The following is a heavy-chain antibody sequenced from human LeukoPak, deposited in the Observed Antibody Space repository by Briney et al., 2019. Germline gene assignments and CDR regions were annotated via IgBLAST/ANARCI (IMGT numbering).Heavy chain of an antibody. Sequence: GGSLRLSCVASGFIFSTYVLHWVRQAPGKGLEWVAEICYDGSDKDFAHSVKGRFTISRDNSKNTVFLQINSLKAEDTAVYYCANRSTRYSGSYFYAFDAWGQGTMVIVSS. CDR3: ANRSTRYSGSYFYAFDA. CDR1: GFIFSTYV. D-gene: IGHD1-26*01. CDR2: ICYDGSDK. V-gene: IGHV3-33*06. J-gene: IGHJ3*01.